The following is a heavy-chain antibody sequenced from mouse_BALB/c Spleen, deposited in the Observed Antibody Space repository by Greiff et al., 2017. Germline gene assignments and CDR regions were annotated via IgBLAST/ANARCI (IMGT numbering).Heavy chain of an antibody. D-gene: IGHD1-1*01. CDR2: ISSGGST. J-gene: IGHJ2*01. V-gene: IGHV5-6-5*01. CDR1: GFTFSSYA. CDR3: AREGVVATHYFDY. Sequence: EVKLVESGGGLVKPGGSLKLSCAASGFTFSSYALSWVRQTPEKRLEWVASISSGGSTYYPDSVKGRFTISRDNARNILYLQMSSLRSEDTAMYYCAREGVVATHYFDYWGQGTTLTVSS.